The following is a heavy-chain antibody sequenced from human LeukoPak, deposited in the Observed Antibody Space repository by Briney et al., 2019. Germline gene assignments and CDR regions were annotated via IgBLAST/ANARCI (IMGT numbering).Heavy chain of an antibody. V-gene: IGHV3-30*01. CDR2: ISYDGSNK. D-gene: IGHD2-8*01. CDR1: GFTFSSYA. Sequence: PGRSLRLSCAASGFTFSSYAMHWVRQAPGKGLEWVAVISYDGSNKYYADSVKGRFTISRDNSKNTLYLQMNSLRAEDTAVYYCARDYCTNGVCYTGGPKVSDYWGQGTLVTVSS. CDR3: ARDYCTNGVCYTGGPKVSDY. J-gene: IGHJ4*02.